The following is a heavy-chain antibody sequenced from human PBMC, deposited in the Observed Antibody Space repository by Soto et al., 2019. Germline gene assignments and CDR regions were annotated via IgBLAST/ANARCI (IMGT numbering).Heavy chain of an antibody. V-gene: IGHV4-30-4*01. CDR3: ASQKRGYSGYDFDY. CDR1: GGSISSGDYY. CDR2: IYYSGST. J-gene: IGHJ4*01. Sequence: SETLSLTFSVSGGSISSGDYYWSWMRHPPGKGLEWIGYIYYSGSTYYNPSLKSRVTISVDTSKNQFSLKLSSVTAADTAVYYCASQKRGYSGYDFDYWGHGTLVTVSS. D-gene: IGHD5-12*01.